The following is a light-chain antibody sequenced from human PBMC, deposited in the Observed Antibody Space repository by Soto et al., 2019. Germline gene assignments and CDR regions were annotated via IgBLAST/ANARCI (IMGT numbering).Light chain of an antibody. CDR2: DVS. CDR1: SSDVGGYNY. CDR3: SSYTSSSTPYYV. Sequence: QSVLTQPASVSGSPGQSITISCPGTSSDVGGYNYVSWYQQHPGKAPKLMIYDVSNRPSGVSNRFSGSKSGNTASLTISGLQAGDEADYYCSSYTSSSTPYYVFGTGTKVTVL. V-gene: IGLV2-14*01. J-gene: IGLJ1*01.